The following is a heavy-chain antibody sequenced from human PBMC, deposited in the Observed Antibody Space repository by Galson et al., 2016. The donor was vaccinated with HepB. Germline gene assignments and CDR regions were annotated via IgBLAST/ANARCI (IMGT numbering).Heavy chain of an antibody. Sequence: SVKVSCKASGYTFITYPIHWVRQVAGQRFEWMGWINPGSGNTRYSQKFQDRVTITRDASANTALMELSSLTSEATAVYYCARDGYKDAPWGQGTLVIVSS. CDR3: ARDGYKDAP. D-gene: IGHD5-18*01. J-gene: IGHJ5*02. CDR2: INPGSGNT. CDR1: GYTFITYP. V-gene: IGHV1-3*01.